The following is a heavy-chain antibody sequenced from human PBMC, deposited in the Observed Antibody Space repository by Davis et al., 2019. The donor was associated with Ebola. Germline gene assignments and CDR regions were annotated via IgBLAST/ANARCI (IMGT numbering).Heavy chain of an antibody. D-gene: IGHD7-27*01. J-gene: IGHJ4*02. CDR2: YYYTGNT. CDR3: VRGRTWGIPDY. V-gene: IGHV4-61*08. CDR1: GGFVSSGGYS. Sequence: SETLSLTCAVSGGFVSSGGYSWNWIRQPPGKGLEWIGYYYYTGNTYYNPSLKSRVIISVDTSKNQFSLNLSSVTAADTAIYYCVRGRTWGIPDYWGQGTLVTVSS.